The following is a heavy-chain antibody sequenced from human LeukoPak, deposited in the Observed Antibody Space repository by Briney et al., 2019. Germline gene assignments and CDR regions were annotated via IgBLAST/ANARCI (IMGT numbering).Heavy chain of an antibody. J-gene: IGHJ5*02. V-gene: IGHV3-74*01. CDR2: INSDGSST. CDR3: ARDAIRRDTIAVAQNWFDP. CDR1: GFTFSSYW. Sequence: GGSLRLSCAASGFTFSSYWMHWVRQAPGKGLVWVSRINSDGSSTSYADSVKGRFTISRDNAKNTLYLQMNSLRAEDTAVYYCARDAIRRDTIAVAQNWFDPWGQGTLVTVSS. D-gene: IGHD6-19*01.